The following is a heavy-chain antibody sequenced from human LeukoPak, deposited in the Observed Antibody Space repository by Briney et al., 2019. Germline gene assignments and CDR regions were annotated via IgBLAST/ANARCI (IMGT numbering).Heavy chain of an antibody. D-gene: IGHD3-10*01. CDR2: ISSTGSYI. J-gene: IGHJ4*02. V-gene: IGHV3-21*01. Sequence: GGSLRLSCAASGFTFSTYSMNWVRQAPGKGLEWVSSISSTGSYIYYADSVKGRFTISRDNAKNSVYLHMNSLRAEDTAVYYCAKGIGSGSYPFDYWGQGTLVTVSS. CDR3: AKGIGSGSYPFDY. CDR1: GFTFSTYS.